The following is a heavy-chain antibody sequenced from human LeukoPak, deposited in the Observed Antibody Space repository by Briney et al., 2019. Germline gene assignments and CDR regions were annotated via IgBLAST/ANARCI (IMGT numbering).Heavy chain of an antibody. CDR1: GGSFSSYY. V-gene: IGHV4-34*01. CDR2: INHSGST. CDR3: ARTATGIAAARRPFDY. D-gene: IGHD6-13*01. J-gene: IGHJ4*02. Sequence: SETLSLTCAVYGGSFSSYYWSWIRQPPGKGLEWIGEINHSGSTNYNPSLKSRVTISVDTSKNQFSLKLSSVTAADTAVYYCARTATGIAAARRPFDYWGQGTLVTVSS.